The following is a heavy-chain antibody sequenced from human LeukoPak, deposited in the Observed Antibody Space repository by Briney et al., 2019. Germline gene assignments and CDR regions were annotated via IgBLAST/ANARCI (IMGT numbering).Heavy chain of an antibody. Sequence: SETLSLTCTVSGGSISSYYWGWIRQPPGKGLEWIGYIYYSGSTNYNPSLKSRVTISVDTSKNQFSLKLSSVTAADTAVYYCARASTESDFWSGYYTPKFDYWGQGTLVTVSS. J-gene: IGHJ4*02. CDR1: GGSISSYY. CDR2: IYYSGST. CDR3: ARASTESDFWSGYYTPKFDY. V-gene: IGHV4-59*01. D-gene: IGHD3-3*01.